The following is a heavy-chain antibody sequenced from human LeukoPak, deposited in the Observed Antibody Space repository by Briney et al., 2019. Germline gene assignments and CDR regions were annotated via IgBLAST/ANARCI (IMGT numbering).Heavy chain of an antibody. D-gene: IGHD6-13*01. V-gene: IGHV3-23*01. CDR2: ISGSGGST. CDR3: AKDMYSSSWSRVSFYFDY. CDR1: GFIFSSYA. Sequence: SGGSLRLSCAASGFIFSSYAMSWVRQAPGKGLEWVSAISGSGGSTYYADSVKGRFTISRDNSKNTLYLQMNSLRAEDTAVYYCAKDMYSSSWSRVSFYFDYWGQGTLVTVSS. J-gene: IGHJ4*02.